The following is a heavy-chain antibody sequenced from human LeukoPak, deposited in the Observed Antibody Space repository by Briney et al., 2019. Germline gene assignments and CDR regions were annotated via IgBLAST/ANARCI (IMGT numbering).Heavy chain of an antibody. CDR3: ARDRGSGWYGGVDY. J-gene: IGHJ4*02. V-gene: IGHV4-61*01. CDR2: IYYSGST. D-gene: IGHD6-19*01. Sequence: SETLSLTCTVSGGSVSSGSYYWSWIRQPPGKGLEWIGYIYYSGSTNYNPSLKSRVTISVDTSKNQFSLKLSSVTAADTAVYYCARDRGSGWYGGVDYWGQGTLVTVPS. CDR1: GGSVSSGSYY.